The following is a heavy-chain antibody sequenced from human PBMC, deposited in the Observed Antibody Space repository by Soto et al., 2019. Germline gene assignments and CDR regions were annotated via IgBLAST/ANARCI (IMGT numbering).Heavy chain of an antibody. CDR2: ISGSGGST. J-gene: IGHJ6*02. D-gene: IGHD1-26*01. V-gene: IGHV3-23*01. CDR3: ARVSGSYYYGMDV. CDR1: GFTFNSYA. Sequence: GGSLRLSCAVSGFTFNSYAMSWVRQAPGKGLEWVSTISGSGGSTYYADSVKGRFTISRDNSKNTLFLQMNSLRAEDTAVYYCARVSGSYYYGMDVWGQGTTVTVSS.